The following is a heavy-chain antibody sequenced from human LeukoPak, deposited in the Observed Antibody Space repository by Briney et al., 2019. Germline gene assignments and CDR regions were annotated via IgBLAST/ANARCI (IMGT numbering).Heavy chain of an antibody. D-gene: IGHD3-16*01. J-gene: IGHJ4*02. Sequence: PGGSLRLSCAASGFMFSNYGMSWVRQAPGKGLGWASIISATGASTYYADSVKGRFTISRDNPKNTLFLQMDNLTVEDTAVYYCAKRAGGSDRAFDYWGQGTLVTVSS. CDR2: ISATGAST. V-gene: IGHV3-23*01. CDR1: GFMFSNYG. CDR3: AKRAGGSDRAFDY.